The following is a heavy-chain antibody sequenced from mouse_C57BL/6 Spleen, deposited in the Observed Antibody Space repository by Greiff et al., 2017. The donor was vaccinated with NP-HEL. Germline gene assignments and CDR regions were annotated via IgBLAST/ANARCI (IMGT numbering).Heavy chain of an antibody. D-gene: IGHD2-3*01. V-gene: IGHV1-4*01. J-gene: IGHJ1*03. Sequence: QVQLQQSGAELARPGASVKMSCKASGYTFTSYTMHWVQQRPGQGLEWIGYINPSSGYTKYTQKFKDKATLTADKSSSTAYMQLSSLTSEDSAVYYCARSDGYYWYFDVWGTGTTVTVSS. CDR1: GYTFTSYT. CDR3: ARSDGYYWYFDV. CDR2: INPSSGYT.